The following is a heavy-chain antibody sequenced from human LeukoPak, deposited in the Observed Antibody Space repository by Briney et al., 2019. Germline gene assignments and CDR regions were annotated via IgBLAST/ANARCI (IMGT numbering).Heavy chain of an antibody. J-gene: IGHJ2*01. CDR3: ARASYGGYRAGFLDL. CDR2: MSNDGSNK. D-gene: IGHD4-23*01. V-gene: IGHV3-30-3*01. CDR1: GFTFSNYA. Sequence: GRSLRLSCAASGFTFSNYALHWVRQAPGKGLEWVAIMSNDGSNKYHADSLKGRFTISRDNSNNTLFLQMDSLRAEDTAVYYCARASYGGYRAGFLDLWGRGTLVTVSS.